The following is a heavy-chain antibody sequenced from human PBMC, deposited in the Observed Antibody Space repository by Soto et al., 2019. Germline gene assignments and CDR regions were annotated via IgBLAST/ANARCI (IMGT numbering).Heavy chain of an antibody. CDR1: GASIASDHW. V-gene: IGHV4-4*02. CDR2: VRHTGST. D-gene: IGHD2-15*01. J-gene: IGHJ4*02. Sequence: QVQLQESGPGLMKPSETLSLTCAVSGASIASDHWWTWIRQPPGKGLEWIAEVRHTGSTEYSPSLRSRVTISVDKSKNQISLKVSSVTAADTAVYYCTRRPYLSTSGGIDYWGQGTLVTVSS. CDR3: TRRPYLSTSGGIDY.